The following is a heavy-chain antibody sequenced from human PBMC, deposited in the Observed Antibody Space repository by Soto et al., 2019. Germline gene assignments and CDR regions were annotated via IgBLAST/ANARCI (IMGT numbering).Heavy chain of an antibody. D-gene: IGHD3-10*01. Sequence: EVRLVESGGGVVRPGGSLRLSCVASGFIFDDDGMNWVRQVPGKGLEWVSGINWNGGTTHYADSVKGRFTISRDNAKNSLYLQMNSLRVEDTALYYCAKSQSPMVRGVIEAFDYWGQGTLVTVSS. J-gene: IGHJ4*02. CDR2: INWNGGTT. CDR1: GFIFDDDG. V-gene: IGHV3-20*04. CDR3: AKSQSPMVRGVIEAFDY.